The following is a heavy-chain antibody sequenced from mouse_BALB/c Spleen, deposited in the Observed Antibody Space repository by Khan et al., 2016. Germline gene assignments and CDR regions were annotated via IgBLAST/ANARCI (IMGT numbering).Heavy chain of an antibody. CDR3: AREIYGNYPFGY. CDR1: GYTFTYYT. D-gene: IGHD2-1*01. Sequence: VQLQESGAELARPGASEKMSCKASGYTFTYYTMHWVKQRPGQGLEWIGYINPSSNYTNYNQKFKDKATLTADKSSSTAYMQLSSLTSEDSAVYYCAREIYGNYPFGYWGQGTTLTVSS. J-gene: IGHJ2*01. CDR2: INPSSNYT. V-gene: IGHV1-4*01.